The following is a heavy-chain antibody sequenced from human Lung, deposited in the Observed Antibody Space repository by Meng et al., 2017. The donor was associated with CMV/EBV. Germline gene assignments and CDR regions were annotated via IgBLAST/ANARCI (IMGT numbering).Heavy chain of an antibody. CDR3: ARAYPSFFFDS. V-gene: IGHV4-30-4*01. CDR2: VHFSGSS. D-gene: IGHD3-16*02. CDR1: GGSITSGGYY. Sequence: SVSGGSITSGGYYWSWIRQPPGKGLEWIGYVHFSGSSYYTPSLQSRITISVDTSKSQFSLRLNSVTTADTAVYYCARAYPSFFFDSWGQGTLVTVSS. J-gene: IGHJ4*02.